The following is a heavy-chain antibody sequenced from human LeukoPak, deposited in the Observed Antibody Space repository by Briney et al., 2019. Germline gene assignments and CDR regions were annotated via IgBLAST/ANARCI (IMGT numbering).Heavy chain of an antibody. CDR3: AKRGEGVSNTWYMNNWFDP. J-gene: IGHJ5*02. D-gene: IGHD6-13*01. CDR1: GFTFSSYA. Sequence: GGSLRLSCAASGFTFSSYAVSWVRQAPGKGLEWVSAISGSGGSTYYADSVKGRFTISRDNSKNTLYLQMNSLRAEDTAVYYCAKRGEGVSNTWYMNNWFDPWGQGTLVTVSS. CDR2: ISGSGGST. V-gene: IGHV3-23*01.